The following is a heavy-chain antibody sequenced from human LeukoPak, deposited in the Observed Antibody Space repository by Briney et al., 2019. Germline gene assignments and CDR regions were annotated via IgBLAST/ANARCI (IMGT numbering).Heavy chain of an antibody. Sequence: ASVKVSCKASGYTFTGYYMHWVRQAPGQGLEWMGWINPNSGGTNYAQKFQGRVTMTRDTSISTAYMELSRLRSDDTAVYYCARDGSGSQKGAYYFDYWGQGTLVTVSS. V-gene: IGHV1-2*02. CDR1: GYTFTGYY. D-gene: IGHD1-26*01. CDR2: INPNSGGT. CDR3: ARDGSGSQKGAYYFDY. J-gene: IGHJ4*02.